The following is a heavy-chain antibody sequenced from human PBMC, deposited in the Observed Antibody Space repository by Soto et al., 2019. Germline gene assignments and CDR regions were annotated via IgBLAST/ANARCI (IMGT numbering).Heavy chain of an antibody. CDR3: ARLLYDFWSGYYRRGPLDV. J-gene: IGHJ6*02. CDR1: GGSISSSSYY. Sequence: SETLSLTCTVSGGSISSSSYYWGWIRQPPGKGLEWIGSIYYSGSTYYNPSLKGRVTISVDTSKNQFSLYLQMNSLRDEDTAVYYCARLLYDFWSGYYRRGPLDVWGQGTTVTVSS. D-gene: IGHD3-3*01. CDR2: IYYSGST. V-gene: IGHV4-39*01.